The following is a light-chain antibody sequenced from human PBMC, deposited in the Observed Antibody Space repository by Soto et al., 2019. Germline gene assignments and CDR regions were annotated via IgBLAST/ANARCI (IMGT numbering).Light chain of an antibody. V-gene: IGKV3-11*01. J-gene: IGKJ4*01. CDR2: GAS. Sequence: ESVLFQSPGALCLSPGEGATLSCRTNKNIVSAYLAWYQQKPGQAPRLLIYGASTRATGIPARFSGSGSGTDFTLTISSLEPEDFAVYYCQQRNNWLTFGGGTKVDIK. CDR1: KNIVSAY. CDR3: QQRNNWLT.